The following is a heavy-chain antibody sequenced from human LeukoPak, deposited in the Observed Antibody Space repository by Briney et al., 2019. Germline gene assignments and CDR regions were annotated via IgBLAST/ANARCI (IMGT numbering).Heavy chain of an antibody. CDR2: INHSGST. CDR3: ARAEYYYDSSGPPSRNWFDP. CDR1: GGSFSGYY. Sequence: SETLSLTCAVYGGSFSGYYWSWIRQPPGKGLEWIGEINHSGSTNYNPSLKSRVTISVDTSKNQFSLKLSSVTAADTAVYYCARAEYYYDSSGPPSRNWFDPWGQGTLVTVSS. D-gene: IGHD3-22*01. V-gene: IGHV4-34*01. J-gene: IGHJ5*02.